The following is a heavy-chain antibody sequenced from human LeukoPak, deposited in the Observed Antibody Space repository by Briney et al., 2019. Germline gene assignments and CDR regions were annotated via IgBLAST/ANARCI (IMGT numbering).Heavy chain of an antibody. V-gene: IGHV3-30*02. CDR3: AKDLADYYVGSGSIDY. D-gene: IGHD3-22*01. CDR1: GFTFNNYG. CDR2: IRYDGSSK. Sequence: GGSLRLSCAASGFTFNNYGMHWVRQAPGKGLEWVAFIRYDGSSKYYVDSVKGRFTISRDNSKNTLSLQMNSLRAEDTAVFYCAKDLADYYVGSGSIDYWGQGTLVTVSS. J-gene: IGHJ4*02.